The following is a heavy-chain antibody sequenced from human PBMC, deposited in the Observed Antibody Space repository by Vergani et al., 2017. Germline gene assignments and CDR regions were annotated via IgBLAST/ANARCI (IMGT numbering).Heavy chain of an antibody. Sequence: EVQLLESGGGLVQPGGSLRLSCAASGFTFSSYAMSWVRQAPGKGLEWVSAISGSGGSTYYADSVKGRFTISRDNSKNTLYQQMNSLRAEDTAVYYCAKSVYYDSSGYYSPFDYWGQGTLVTVSS. CDR3: AKSVYYDSSGYYSPFDY. CDR1: GFTFSSYA. D-gene: IGHD3-22*01. CDR2: ISGSGGST. J-gene: IGHJ4*02. V-gene: IGHV3-23*01.